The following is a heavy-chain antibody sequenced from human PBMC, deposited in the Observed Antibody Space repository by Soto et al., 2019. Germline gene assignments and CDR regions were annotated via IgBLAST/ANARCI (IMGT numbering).Heavy chain of an antibody. J-gene: IGHJ3*02. Sequence: PSETLSLTCTVSGGSVSTYYWSWIRQPPGKGLERIAYIYYSGSTSYNPSLKSRVTISLDTSKNQFSLKLSFVTAADTAVYYCARTYDDSGPNSGGYGFDIWGQGTMVTVS. D-gene: IGHD3-22*01. CDR3: ARTYDDSGPNSGGYGFDI. CDR1: GGSVSTYY. V-gene: IGHV4-59*02. CDR2: IYYSGST.